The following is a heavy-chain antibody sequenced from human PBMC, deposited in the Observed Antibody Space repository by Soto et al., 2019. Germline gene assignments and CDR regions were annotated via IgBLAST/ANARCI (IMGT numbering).Heavy chain of an antibody. CDR3: ARDGSQVYYYYYGMDV. CDR2: IWYDGSNK. D-gene: IGHD1-26*01. J-gene: IGHJ6*02. Sequence: GGALRLSCAASGFTFISYGMHWVLQAPGKGLEWVAVIWYDGSNKYYADSVKGRFTISRDNSKNTLYLQMNSLRAEDTAVYYCARDGSQVYYYYYGMDVWGQGTTVTVSS. CDR1: GFTFISYG. V-gene: IGHV3-33*01.